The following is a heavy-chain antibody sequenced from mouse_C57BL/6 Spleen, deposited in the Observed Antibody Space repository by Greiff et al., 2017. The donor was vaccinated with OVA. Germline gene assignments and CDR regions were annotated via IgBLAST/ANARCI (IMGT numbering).Heavy chain of an antibody. CDR3: ARSYYGSSSLDY. CDR2: IDPSDSET. J-gene: IGHJ2*01. Sequence: QVQLQQPGAELVRPGSSVKLSCKASGYTFTSYWMHWVKQRPIQGLEWIGNIDPSDSETHYNQKFKDKATLTVDKSSSTAYMQLSSLTSEDSAVYYCARSYYGSSSLDYWGQGTTLTVSS. V-gene: IGHV1-52*01. D-gene: IGHD1-1*01. CDR1: GYTFTSYW.